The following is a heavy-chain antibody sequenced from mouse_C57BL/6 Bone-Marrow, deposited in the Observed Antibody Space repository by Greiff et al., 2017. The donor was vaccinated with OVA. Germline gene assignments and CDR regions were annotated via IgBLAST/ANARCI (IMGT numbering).Heavy chain of an antibody. V-gene: IGHV14-4*01. CDR2: IDPENGDT. J-gene: IGHJ2*01. Sequence: VQLQQSGAELVRPGASVKLSCTASGFNIKDDYMHWVKQRPEQGLEWIGWIDPENGDTEYASKFQGKATITADTSSNTAYRQLSSLTSEYTAVYYCTTTVSIYYDDYWGQGTTLTVSS. CDR1: GFNIKDDY. CDR3: TTTVSIYYDDY. D-gene: IGHD2-4*01.